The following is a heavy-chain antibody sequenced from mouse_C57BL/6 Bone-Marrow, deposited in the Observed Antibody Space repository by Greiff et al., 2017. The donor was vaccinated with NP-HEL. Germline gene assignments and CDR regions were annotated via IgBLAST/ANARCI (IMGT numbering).Heavy chain of an antibody. CDR3: TGSKKAWFAY. V-gene: IGHV6-3*01. Sequence: EVKLQESGGGLVQPGGSMKLSCVASGFTFSNYWMNWVRQSPEKGLEWVAQIRLKSDNYATHYAESVKGRFTISRDDSKSSVYLQINNLRAEDTGIYYCTGSKKAWFAYWGQGTLVTVSA. J-gene: IGHJ3*01. CDR2: IRLKSDNYAT. CDR1: GFTFSNYW. D-gene: IGHD2-5*01.